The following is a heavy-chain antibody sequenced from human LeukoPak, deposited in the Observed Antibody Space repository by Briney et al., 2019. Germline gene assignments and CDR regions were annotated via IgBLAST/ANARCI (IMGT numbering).Heavy chain of an antibody. Sequence: GGSLRLSCEASGFSFSAAWMTWVRQAPGKGLEWVATIKDDGSDKYYVDSVKGRFTISRDNAKNSVYLQMNSLRGEDTAVYYCVNLGYSDGGQGTLVTVSS. CDR1: GFSFSAAW. CDR2: IKDDGSDK. J-gene: IGHJ4*02. V-gene: IGHV3-7*01. CDR3: VNLGYSD. D-gene: IGHD5-12*01.